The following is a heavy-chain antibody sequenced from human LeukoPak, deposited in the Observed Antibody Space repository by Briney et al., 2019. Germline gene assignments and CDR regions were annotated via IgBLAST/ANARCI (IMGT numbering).Heavy chain of an antibody. Sequence: MASETLSLTCTVSGGSISSYYWSWIRQPPGKGLEWIGYIYYSGSTNYNPSLKSRVTISVDTSKNQFSLKLSSVTAADTAVYYCSGCRPAHGIAVAGTRREEFDYWGQGTLVTVSS. CDR2: IYYSGST. V-gene: IGHV4-59*12. CDR3: SGCRPAHGIAVAGTRREEFDY. CDR1: GGSISSYY. J-gene: IGHJ4*02. D-gene: IGHD6-19*01.